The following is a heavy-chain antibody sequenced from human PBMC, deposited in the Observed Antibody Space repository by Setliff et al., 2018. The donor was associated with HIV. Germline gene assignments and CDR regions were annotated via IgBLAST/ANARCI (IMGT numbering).Heavy chain of an antibody. V-gene: IGHV4-34*01. D-gene: IGHD5-18*01. CDR2: FRHSGNT. CDR1: GGSFSGYF. Sequence: SETLSLTCAVYGGSFSGYFWSWIRQSPGKGLEWIGEFRHSGNTNINPSLKSRVTISVDTSKNHFSLKLTSVTAADTAVYYCARYSYGYVRDLRFDPWGQGTLVTVSS. CDR3: ARYSYGYVRDLRFDP. J-gene: IGHJ5*02.